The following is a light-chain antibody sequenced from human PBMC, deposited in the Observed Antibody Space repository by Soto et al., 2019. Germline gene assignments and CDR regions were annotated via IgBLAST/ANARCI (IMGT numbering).Light chain of an antibody. J-gene: IGKJ4*01. CDR2: GAS. CDR1: QNVARD. V-gene: IGKV3D-15*01. Sequence: EIVMTQSPASLSVSPGERATLSCRAAQNVARDLAWYQQKPGPAPRLLIYGASTRATGLPARFTGSGSGTEFTLTISSRQSEDSAVYHCQQYINWPLTFGGGTKVDIK. CDR3: QQYINWPLT.